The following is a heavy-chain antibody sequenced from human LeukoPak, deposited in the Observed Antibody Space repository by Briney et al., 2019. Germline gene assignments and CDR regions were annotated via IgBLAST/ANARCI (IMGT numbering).Heavy chain of an antibody. CDR1: GGSISSSSYY. CDR3: ARGTIQLWLYRVLDYFDY. D-gene: IGHD5-18*01. CDR2: IYYSGST. Sequence: SETLPLTCTVSGGSISSSSYYWGWIRQPPGKGLEWIGSIYYSGSTYYNPSLKSRVTISVDTSKNQFSLKLSSVTAADTAVYYCARGTIQLWLYRVLDYFDYWGQGTLVTVSS. V-gene: IGHV4-39*01. J-gene: IGHJ4*02.